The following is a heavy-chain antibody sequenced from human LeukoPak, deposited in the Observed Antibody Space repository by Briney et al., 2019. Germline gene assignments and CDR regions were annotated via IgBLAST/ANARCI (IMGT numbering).Heavy chain of an antibody. Sequence: GRSLRLSCAASGFTFSSYAMHWVRQAPGKGLEWVAVISYDGSNKYYADSVKGRFTISRDNSKNTLYLQMNSLRAEDTAVYYCAKQSDSYAYRAYDYWGQGTLVTVSS. V-gene: IGHV3-30*04. CDR2: ISYDGSNK. J-gene: IGHJ4*02. CDR1: GFTFSSYA. CDR3: AKQSDSYAYRAYDY. D-gene: IGHD5-18*01.